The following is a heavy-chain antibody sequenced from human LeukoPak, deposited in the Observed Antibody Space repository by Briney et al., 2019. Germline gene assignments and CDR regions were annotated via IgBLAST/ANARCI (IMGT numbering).Heavy chain of an antibody. D-gene: IGHD1-26*01. CDR1: GFTFSSYW. Sequence: GGSLRLSCAASGFTFSSYWMSWVRQAPGKGLEWVANIRQDGSEKYYVDSVKGRFTISRDNSKNTLYLQMNSLRAEDTAVYYCAKEDSGSYYGPIDYWGQGTLVTVSS. CDR2: IRQDGSEK. J-gene: IGHJ4*02. CDR3: AKEDSGSYYGPIDY. V-gene: IGHV3-7*01.